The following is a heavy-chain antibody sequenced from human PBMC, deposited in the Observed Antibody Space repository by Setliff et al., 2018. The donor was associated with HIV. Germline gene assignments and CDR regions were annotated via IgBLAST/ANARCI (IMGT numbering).Heavy chain of an antibody. J-gene: IGHJ6*03. CDR3: ARWVDDNSEGSYYHYMDV. Sequence: GASVKVSCKVSGYTFTSYGVSWVRQAPGQGLEWMGLISGYNGWTKYPQKFQGRVTMTTDTSTSTVYMELTSLTSDDTAVYYCARWVDDNSEGSYYHYMDVWGNGASVTVSS. D-gene: IGHD6-25*01. V-gene: IGHV1-18*01. CDR1: GYTFTSYG. CDR2: ISGYNGWT.